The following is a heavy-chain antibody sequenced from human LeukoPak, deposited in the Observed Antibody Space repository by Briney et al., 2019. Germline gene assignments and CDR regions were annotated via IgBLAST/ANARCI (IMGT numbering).Heavy chain of an antibody. CDR1: GFTFSSYA. Sequence: GGSPRLSCAASGFTFSSYAMHWVRQVPGKGLEWVAVISYDGSNKYYADSVKGRFTISRDNSKTTVLVQLNSLRVEDTAVYYCARCRENDFWSGSPVDHWGQGTLVTVSS. CDR2: ISYDGSNK. D-gene: IGHD3-3*01. V-gene: IGHV3-30-3*01. J-gene: IGHJ4*02. CDR3: ARCRENDFWSGSPVDH.